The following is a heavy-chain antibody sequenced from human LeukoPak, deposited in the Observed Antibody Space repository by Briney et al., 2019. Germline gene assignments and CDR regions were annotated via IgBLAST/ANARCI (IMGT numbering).Heavy chain of an antibody. Sequence: GGSLRLSRAASGFTFSSYSMNWVRQAPGKGLEWVSYISSSGSTIYYADSVKGRFTISRDNARNSLYLQMNSLRAEDTAVYYCAAARSHREFWGQGTLVTVSS. CDR3: AAARSHREF. D-gene: IGHD6-6*01. CDR1: GFTFSSYS. CDR2: ISSSGSTI. J-gene: IGHJ4*02. V-gene: IGHV3-48*04.